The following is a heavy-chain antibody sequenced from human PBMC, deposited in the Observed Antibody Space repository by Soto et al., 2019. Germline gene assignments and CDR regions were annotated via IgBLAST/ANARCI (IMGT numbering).Heavy chain of an antibody. V-gene: IGHV4-39*01. Sequence: SDTLSLTCTVSGGSITSSSYYWGWIRQPPGKGLEWIGSIYYSGSTYYNPSLKSRVTISVDTSKNQFSLKLSSVTAADTAVYYCARKVNYYESSGTDAFDIWGQGTMVT. D-gene: IGHD3-22*01. CDR1: GGSITSSSYY. CDR3: ARKVNYYESSGTDAFDI. J-gene: IGHJ3*02. CDR2: IYYSGST.